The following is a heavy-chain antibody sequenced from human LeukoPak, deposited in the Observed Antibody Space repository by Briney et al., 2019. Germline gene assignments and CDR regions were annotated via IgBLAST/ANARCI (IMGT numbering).Heavy chain of an antibody. V-gene: IGHV3-30-3*01. CDR3: ARSPVTTVYYYYYYGIDV. CDR1: GFTFSSYA. Sequence: PGRSLRLSCAASGFTFSSYAMHWVRQAPGKGLEWVAVISYDGNNKYYADSVKGRFTISRDNSKNTLYLQMNSLRAEDTAVYYCARSPVTTVYYYYYYGIDVWGQGTTVTVSS. D-gene: IGHD4-11*01. CDR2: ISYDGNNK. J-gene: IGHJ6*02.